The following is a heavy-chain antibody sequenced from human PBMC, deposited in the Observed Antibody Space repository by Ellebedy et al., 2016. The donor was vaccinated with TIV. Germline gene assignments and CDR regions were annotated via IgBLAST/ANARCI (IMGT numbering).Heavy chain of an antibody. D-gene: IGHD6-19*01. CDR1: GGSFSGYY. Sequence: SETLSLTCAVYGGSFSGYYWSWIRQPPGKGLEWIGEINQSGRTNYNPSLDKGRVTISVDTSKNQFSLRLSSVTVADTADYYCAEGRSGWYYFDYWGQGTLVTVSS. CDR2: INQSGRT. CDR3: AEGRSGWYYFDY. J-gene: IGHJ4*02. V-gene: IGHV4-34*01.